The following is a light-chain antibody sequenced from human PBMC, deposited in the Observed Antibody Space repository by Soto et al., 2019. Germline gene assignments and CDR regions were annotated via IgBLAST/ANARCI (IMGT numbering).Light chain of an antibody. CDR2: DDR. CDR1: RISAKS. V-gene: IGLV3-21*02. J-gene: IGLJ2*01. CDR3: QVGDSGSGLVV. Sequence: SYELTQPPSVSVAPGHTATLTCGGDRISAKSVHWYQQRPGQAPVMVVYDDRDRPSGIPERFSGSNSGYTATLTISRVEVGDEADYNCQVGDSGSGLVVFGGGTKLTVL.